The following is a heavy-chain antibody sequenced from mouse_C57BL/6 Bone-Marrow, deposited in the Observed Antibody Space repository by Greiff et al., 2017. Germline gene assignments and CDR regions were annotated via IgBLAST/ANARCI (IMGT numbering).Heavy chain of an antibody. Sequence: VQLKQSGPELVKPGASVKIPCKASGYTFTDYNMDWVKQSHGKSLEWIGDINPNNGGTIYNQKFKGKATLTVDKSSSTAYMELRSLTSEDTAVYYCARHYYGSSWDYFDYWGQGTTLTVSS. CDR3: ARHYYGSSWDYFDY. J-gene: IGHJ2*01. CDR1: GYTFTDYN. D-gene: IGHD1-1*01. V-gene: IGHV1-18*01. CDR2: INPNNGGT.